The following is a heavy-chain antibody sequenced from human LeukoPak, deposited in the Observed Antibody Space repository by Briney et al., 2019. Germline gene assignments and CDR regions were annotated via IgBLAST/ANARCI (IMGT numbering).Heavy chain of an antibody. J-gene: IGHJ4*02. CDR1: GFTLSRYW. CDR3: ARFGWVPPAHFDY. CDR2: INTDGSST. D-gene: IGHD2-2*01. Sequence: PGGSLRLSCVAYGFTLSRYWMHWVRQAPGKGLVWVSHINTDGSSTSYADSVKGRFTISRDNAKNTLYLQMNSLRAEDTAVYYCARFGWVPPAHFDYWGQGTLVTVSS. V-gene: IGHV3-74*01.